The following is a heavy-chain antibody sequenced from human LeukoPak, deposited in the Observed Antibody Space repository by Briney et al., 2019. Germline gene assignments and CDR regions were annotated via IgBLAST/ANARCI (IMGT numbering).Heavy chain of an antibody. Sequence: SEALSLTCAVYGGSFSGYYWSWIRQPPGKGLEWIGEINHSGSTNYNPSLKSRVTISVDTSKNQFSLKLSSVTAADTAVYYCARGAEYYYGSGSSHIDYWGQGTLVTVSS. CDR3: ARGAEYYYGSGSSHIDY. J-gene: IGHJ4*02. D-gene: IGHD3-10*01. CDR1: GGSFSGYY. V-gene: IGHV4-34*01. CDR2: INHSGST.